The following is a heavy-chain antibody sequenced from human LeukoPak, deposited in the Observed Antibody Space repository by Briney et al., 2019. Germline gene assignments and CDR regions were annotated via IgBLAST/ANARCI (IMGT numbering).Heavy chain of an antibody. J-gene: IGHJ5*02. V-gene: IGHV3-48*03. D-gene: IGHD3-10*01. CDR1: GFTFSSYE. CDR2: ISSSGSTI. Sequence: GGSLRLSCAASGFTFSSYEMNWVRQAPGKGLEWVSYISSSGSTIYYADSVKGRFTNSRDNAKNSLYLQMNSLRAEDTAVYYCARGVYGSGSYFGGYNWFDPWGQGTLVTVSS. CDR3: ARGVYGSGSYFGGYNWFDP.